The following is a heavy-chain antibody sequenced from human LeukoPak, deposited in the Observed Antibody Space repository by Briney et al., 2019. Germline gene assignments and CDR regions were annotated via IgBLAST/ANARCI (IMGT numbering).Heavy chain of an antibody. CDR3: VRGHLWLEN. V-gene: IGHV3-11*01. D-gene: IGHD3-3*02. Sequence: GSLRLSCAASGLTFSDYHMSWIRQAPGKGLEWVSHISDNGRTKYYANSVQGRFTVSRDNAKNSVYLQMDSLRVEETAVYSCVRGHLWLENWGQGTLVTVSS. CDR1: GLTFSDYH. CDR2: ISDNGRTK. J-gene: IGHJ4*02.